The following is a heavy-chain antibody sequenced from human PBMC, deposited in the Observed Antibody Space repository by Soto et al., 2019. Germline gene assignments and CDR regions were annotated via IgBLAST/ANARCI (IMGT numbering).Heavy chain of an antibody. CDR2: ISSSSSTI. J-gene: IGHJ4*02. CDR1: GFTFSSYS. D-gene: IGHD3-3*01. Sequence: GGSLRLSCAASGFTFSSYSMNWVRQAPGKGLEWVSYISSSSSTIYYADSVKGRFTISRDNAKNSLYLQMNSLRDEDRAVYYCDRDSELDYDCWSGYYKAPFGYWWQAILVYVS. CDR3: DRDSELDYDCWSGYYKAPFGY. V-gene: IGHV3-48*02.